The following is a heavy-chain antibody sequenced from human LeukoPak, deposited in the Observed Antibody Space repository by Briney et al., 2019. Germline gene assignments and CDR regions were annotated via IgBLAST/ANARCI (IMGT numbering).Heavy chain of an antibody. V-gene: IGHV4-39*07. CDR3: ARPTDAFDI. CDR2: INHSGST. Sequence: SETLSLTCTVSGGSISSSSYYWGWIRQPPGKGLEWIGEINHSGSTNYNPSLKSRVTISVDTSKNQFSLKLSSVTAADTAVYYCARPTDAFDIWGQGTMVTVSS. CDR1: GGSISSSSYY. J-gene: IGHJ3*02.